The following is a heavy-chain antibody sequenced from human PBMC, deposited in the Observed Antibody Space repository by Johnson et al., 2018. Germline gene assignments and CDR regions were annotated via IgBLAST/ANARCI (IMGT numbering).Heavy chain of an antibody. CDR1: RFTFSNYV. CDR2: ISGSGGRT. V-gene: IGHV3-23*04. J-gene: IGHJ6*03. CDR3: AKALTRGSAWYFMDV. D-gene: IGHD6-19*01. Sequence: VQLVQSGGGLVQHGGPLRLCCAASRFTFSNYVMSWVRQAPGKGLEWVSGISGSGGRTYYADAVKGRFTISRDNSRNTVYLEMNSLRVEDTATYFCAKALTRGSAWYFMDVWGRGTTVTVSS.